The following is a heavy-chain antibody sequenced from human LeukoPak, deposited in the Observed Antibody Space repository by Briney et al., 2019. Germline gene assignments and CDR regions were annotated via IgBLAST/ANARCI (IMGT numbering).Heavy chain of an antibody. Sequence: PGGSLRLSCVPSGFSFSNYAMSWVRQAPGKGLEWVSSISGSGGSTHYADSVKGRFTISRDKTKNTLYLQMNSLRAEDTAVYYCARASIEMATIFDYWGQGTLVTVSS. CDR3: ARASIEMATIFDY. CDR1: GFSFSNYA. V-gene: IGHV3-23*01. J-gene: IGHJ4*02. D-gene: IGHD5-24*01. CDR2: ISGSGGST.